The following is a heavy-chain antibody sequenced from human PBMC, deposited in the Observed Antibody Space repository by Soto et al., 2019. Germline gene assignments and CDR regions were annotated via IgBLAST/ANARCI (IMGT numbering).Heavy chain of an antibody. CDR3: ARVNYGDYDIYWYFDL. D-gene: IGHD4-17*01. CDR2: IYHSGST. CDR1: GGSISSSNW. V-gene: IGHV4-4*02. J-gene: IGHJ2*01. Sequence: QVQLQESGPGLVKPSGTLSLTCAVSGGSISSSNWWSWVRQPPGKGLEWIGEIYHSGSTNYNPSLLSRLTIPVDTSKPQFAPKQSSATTADTAVYYCARVNYGDYDIYWYFDLWGRGTLVTVST.